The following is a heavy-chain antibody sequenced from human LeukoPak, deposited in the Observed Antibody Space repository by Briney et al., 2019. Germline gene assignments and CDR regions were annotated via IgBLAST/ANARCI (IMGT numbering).Heavy chain of an antibody. CDR2: IYHSGST. CDR1: GGSISSSNW. CDR3: ARVKISGFGEVKLDY. V-gene: IGHV4-4*02. J-gene: IGHJ4*02. D-gene: IGHD3-10*01. Sequence: SETLSLTCAVSGGSISSSNWWSWVRQPPGKGLEWIGEIYHSGSTNYNPSLKSRVTISVDKSKNQFSLKLSSVTAADTAVYYCARVKISGFGEVKLDYWGQGTLVTVSS.